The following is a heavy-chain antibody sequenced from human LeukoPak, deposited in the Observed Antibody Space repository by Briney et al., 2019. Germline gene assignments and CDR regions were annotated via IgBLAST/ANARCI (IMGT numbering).Heavy chain of an antibody. CDR1: GYTFTSYG. Sequence: ASVKVSCMASGYTFTSYGISWVRQAPGQGLEWMGCISAYNGNTNYAQKLQGRVTMTTDTSTSTAYMELRSLRSDDTAVYYCARVVRYFDWLGDAFDIWGQGTMVTVSS. D-gene: IGHD3-9*01. V-gene: IGHV1-18*04. CDR3: ARVVRYFDWLGDAFDI. CDR2: ISAYNGNT. J-gene: IGHJ3*02.